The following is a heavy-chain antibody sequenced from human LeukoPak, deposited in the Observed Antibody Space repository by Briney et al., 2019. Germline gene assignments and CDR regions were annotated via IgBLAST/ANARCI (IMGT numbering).Heavy chain of an antibody. J-gene: IGHJ4*02. CDR1: GGTFSSYA. Sequence: SVKVSCKASGGTFSSYAISWVRQAPGQGLEWMGRIIPILGIANYAQKFQGRVTITADKSTSTAYMELSSLRSEDTAVYYCARTTLGAVAGTSDYWGQGTLVTVSS. V-gene: IGHV1-69*04. D-gene: IGHD6-19*01. CDR3: ARTTLGAVAGTSDY. CDR2: IIPILGIA.